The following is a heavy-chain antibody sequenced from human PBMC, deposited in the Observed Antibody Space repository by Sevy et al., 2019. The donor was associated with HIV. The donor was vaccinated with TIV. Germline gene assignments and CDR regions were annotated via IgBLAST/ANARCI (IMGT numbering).Heavy chain of an antibody. V-gene: IGHV6-1*01. CDR3: ARGDYFGSGISNYDYYGMDV. CDR2: TYYRSKWYN. D-gene: IGHD3-10*01. J-gene: IGHJ6*02. Sequence: SQTLSLTCAISVDSVSSNSAAWNWIRQSPSRGLEWLGRTYYRSKWYNDYAVSVKSRITINPDTSKNQFSLQLNSVTPEDTAVYYCARGDYFGSGISNYDYYGMDVWGQGTTVTVSS. CDR1: VDSVSSNSAA.